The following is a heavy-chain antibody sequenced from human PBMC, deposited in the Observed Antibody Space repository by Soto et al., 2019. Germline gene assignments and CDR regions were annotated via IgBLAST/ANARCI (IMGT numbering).Heavy chain of an antibody. CDR1: GGSISSGGYY. CDR3: ARLYGYCIRNSCHGHYAMDV. J-gene: IGHJ6*02. V-gene: IGHV4-31*03. D-gene: IGHD2-2*01. CDR2: IYHSGST. Sequence: SETLSLTCTVSGGSISSGGYYWSWIRQHPGKGLEWIGYIYHSGSTYYNPSLKSRVTVSVDTSKNQFSLKVTSVTAADTAVYYCARLYGYCIRNSCHGHYAMDVWGQGTTVTVSS.